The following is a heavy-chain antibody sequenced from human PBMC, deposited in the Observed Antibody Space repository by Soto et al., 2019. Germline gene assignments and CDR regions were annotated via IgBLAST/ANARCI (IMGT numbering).Heavy chain of an antibody. Sequence: GSLRLSCAASGFTFSSYAMHWVRQAPGKGLEWVAVISYDGSNKYYADSVKGRFTISRDNSKNTLYLQMNSLRAEDTAVYYCARGSGSYYYYGVDVWGQGTTVTVSS. V-gene: IGHV3-30-3*01. CDR1: GFTFSSYA. CDR3: ARGSGSYYYYGVDV. D-gene: IGHD3-10*01. J-gene: IGHJ6*02. CDR2: ISYDGSNK.